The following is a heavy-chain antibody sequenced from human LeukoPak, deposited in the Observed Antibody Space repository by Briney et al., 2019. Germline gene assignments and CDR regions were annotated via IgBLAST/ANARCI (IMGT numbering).Heavy chain of an antibody. CDR3: AREGIDILTGYSTARQPWYFDL. D-gene: IGHD3-9*01. Sequence: GGSLRLSCAASGFTFSSYSMNWVLQAPGKGLEWVSVIYSGGSTYYADSVKGRFTISRDNSKNTLYLQMNSLRAEDTAVYYCAREGIDILTGYSTARQPWYFDLWGRGTLVTVSS. J-gene: IGHJ2*01. CDR2: IYSGGST. V-gene: IGHV3-53*01. CDR1: GFTFSSYS.